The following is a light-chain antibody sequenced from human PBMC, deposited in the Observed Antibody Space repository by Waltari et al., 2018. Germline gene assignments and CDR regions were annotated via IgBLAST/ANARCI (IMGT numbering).Light chain of an antibody. Sequence: SYVLTPPPSVSVAPGKTASITRGGNNIGAKSVNWYQQKPGQAPILLIYFDSDRPSGIPDRFSGSNSGHTATLTISRVEAGDEAAYYCQVWDTSADHLVVFGGGTNLTVV. CDR3: QVWDTSADHLVV. CDR1: NIGAKS. J-gene: IGLJ2*01. V-gene: IGLV3-21*04. CDR2: FDS.